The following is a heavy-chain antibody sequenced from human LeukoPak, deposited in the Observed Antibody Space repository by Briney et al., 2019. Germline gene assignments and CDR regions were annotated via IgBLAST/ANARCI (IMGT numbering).Heavy chain of an antibody. CDR1: GYTFRDYG. V-gene: IGHV1-18*01. Sequence: ASVKVSCKTSGYTFRDYGITWVRQAPGQGLEWMGWIRNDNGNREYAQKIQGRVTMTRDTSTSTAYMELRSLRSDDTAVYYCARVRYFEPYYYYMDVWGKGTTVTVSS. J-gene: IGHJ6*03. D-gene: IGHD3-9*01. CDR3: ARVRYFEPYYYYMDV. CDR2: IRNDNGNR.